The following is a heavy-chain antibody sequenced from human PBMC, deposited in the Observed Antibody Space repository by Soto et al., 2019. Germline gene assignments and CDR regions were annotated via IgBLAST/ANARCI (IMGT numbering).Heavy chain of an antibody. CDR2: IYSKEGRI. Sequence: QVQLVQSGPEVQKPGASVKVSCKASGYIFNNYGISWVRQAPGQGLEWMGWIYSKEGRINFAQKFQGRVTLTTDTSTSTAYVELRSLRFDDSAVYFCARDIDYDIDYWCQGTLVTVSS. J-gene: IGHJ4*02. V-gene: IGHV1-18*01. D-gene: IGHD4-17*01. CDR3: ARDIDYDIDY. CDR1: GYIFNNYG.